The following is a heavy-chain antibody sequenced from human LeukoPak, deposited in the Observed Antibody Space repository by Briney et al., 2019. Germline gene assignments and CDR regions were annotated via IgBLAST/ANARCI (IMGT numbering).Heavy chain of an antibody. Sequence: ASVDLSCKASGYTFTGYYMHWVRQAPGQGLEWMGWINPNSGGKNNAQKFQGRVTMTRDTSISTAYMELSRLRSDDTAVYYCARGSSSWYLVDYWGQGTLVTVSS. V-gene: IGHV1-2*02. CDR3: ARGSSSWYLVDY. D-gene: IGHD6-13*01. CDR1: GYTFTGYY. CDR2: INPNSGGK. J-gene: IGHJ4*02.